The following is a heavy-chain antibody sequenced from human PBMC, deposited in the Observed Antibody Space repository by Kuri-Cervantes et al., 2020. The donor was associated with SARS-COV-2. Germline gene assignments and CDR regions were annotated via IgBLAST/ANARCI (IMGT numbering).Heavy chain of an antibody. CDR3: AHLEGYYDSSGYYDY. D-gene: IGHD3-22*01. J-gene: IGHJ4*02. CDR2: VYYNGIT. V-gene: IGHV4-61*01. Sequence: SETLSLTCTVSGGSVNSGTYYWSWIRQPPGKGLDWIGNVYYNGITNYNPSLKNRVTISVDASKNQFSLRLRSVTAADTAVYYCAHLEGYYDSSGYYDYWGQGTLVTVSS. CDR1: GGSVNSGTYY.